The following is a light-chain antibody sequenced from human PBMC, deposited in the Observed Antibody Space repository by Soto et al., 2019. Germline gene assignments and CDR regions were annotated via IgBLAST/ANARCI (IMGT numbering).Light chain of an antibody. V-gene: IGKV3-20*01. CDR2: GAS. Sequence: EIVLTQSPGTLSLSPGERATLSCRASQSVSSGYVAWYQVKPGQAPRLLIYGASSRATGSPDRFSGSGSGTDFTLTISRLEPEDLAMYFCQQYGNPPQTFGQGTKVEF. J-gene: IGKJ1*01. CDR3: QQYGNPPQT. CDR1: QSVSSGY.